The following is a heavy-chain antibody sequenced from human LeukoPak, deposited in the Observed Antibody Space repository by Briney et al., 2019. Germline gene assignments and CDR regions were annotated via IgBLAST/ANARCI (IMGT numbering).Heavy chain of an antibody. Sequence: GGSLRLSCAASGFTVSNNYMSWVRQAPGRGLEWVSVIYSGGSTYYADSVKGRSTISRDNSKNTVYLQMNNLRAGDTAVYCCARDPCGANHCGYWGQGTLVTVSS. D-gene: IGHD4/OR15-4a*01. V-gene: IGHV3-66*01. J-gene: IGHJ4*02. CDR2: IYSGGST. CDR1: GFTVSNNY. CDR3: ARDPCGANHCGY.